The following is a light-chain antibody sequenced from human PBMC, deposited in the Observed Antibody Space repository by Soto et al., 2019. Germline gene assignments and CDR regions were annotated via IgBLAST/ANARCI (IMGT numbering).Light chain of an antibody. CDR2: GAS. J-gene: IGKJ3*01. Sequence: DIALTQCTGTLSLAHGQRATVSCRAIQSISSSYLAWYQQKPGQAPRLLIYGASTRATGIPARFSGSGSGTEFTLTISSLQSEDFAVYFCQQYNNGPPVTFGPGTKVDIK. CDR1: QSISSSY. CDR3: QQYNNGPPVT. V-gene: IGKV3-15*01.